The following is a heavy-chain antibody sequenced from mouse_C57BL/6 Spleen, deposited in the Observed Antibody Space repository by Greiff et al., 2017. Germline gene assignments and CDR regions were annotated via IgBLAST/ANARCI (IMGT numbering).Heavy chain of an antibody. CDR3: KRGLTFDY. CDR1: GYTFTSYT. J-gene: IGHJ2*01. D-gene: IGHD2-2*01. V-gene: IGHV1-4*01. Sequence: QVQLQQSGAELARPGASVKMSCKASGYTFTSYTMHWVKQRPRHGLEWIGYIYPSSGYTQYNQKFQDKATLTADKSTSTAYMQPSSLTSENSTVYCCKRGLTFDYWGQGTTLTVSS. CDR2: IYPSSGYT.